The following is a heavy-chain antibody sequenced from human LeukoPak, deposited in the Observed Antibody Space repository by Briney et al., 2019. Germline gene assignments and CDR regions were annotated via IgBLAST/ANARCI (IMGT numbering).Heavy chain of an antibody. D-gene: IGHD3-9*01. CDR1: GYTFTSYY. J-gene: IGHJ6*03. CDR2: INPSGGST. CDR3: AREPYYDILTGYLVGYRGYYYMDV. Sequence: ASVKVSCKASGYTFTSYYMHWVRQAPGQGLEWMGIINPSGGSTSYAQKFQGRVTMTRDTSTSTVYMELSSLRSEDTAVYYCAREPYYDILTGYLVGYRGYYYMDVWGKGTTVTVSS. V-gene: IGHV1-46*01.